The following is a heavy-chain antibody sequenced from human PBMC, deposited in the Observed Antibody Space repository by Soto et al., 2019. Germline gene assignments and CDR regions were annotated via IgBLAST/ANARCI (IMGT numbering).Heavy chain of an antibody. D-gene: IGHD3-10*01. CDR2: INSYFIST. CDR1: GFTFSSYW. J-gene: IGHJ6*03. Sequence: VVSLRISCAASGFTFSSYWMHWVRQAPGKGLVWVSRINSYFISTIYADXVKVRFTXSRDNAKNTLYLQMNSLRAEDTAGYYCAKEGRSSSNYYYYYMDVWGKGTTVTVSS. V-gene: IGHV3-74*01. CDR3: AKEGRSSSNYYYYYMDV.